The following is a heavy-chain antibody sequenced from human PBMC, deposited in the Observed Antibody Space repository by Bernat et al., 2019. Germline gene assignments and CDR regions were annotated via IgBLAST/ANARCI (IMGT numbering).Heavy chain of an antibody. CDR1: GGSISSSSYY. Sequence: QLQLQESDPGLVKPSETLSLTCTVSGGSISSSSYYWGWIRQPPGKGLEWIGSIYYSGSTYYNPSLKSRVTISVDTSKNQFSLKLSSVTAADTAVYYCARHGGIVVVPAAIAYFDYWGQGTLVTVSS. CDR3: ARHGGIVVVPAAIAYFDY. J-gene: IGHJ4*02. CDR2: IYYSGST. D-gene: IGHD2-2*01. V-gene: IGHV4-39*01.